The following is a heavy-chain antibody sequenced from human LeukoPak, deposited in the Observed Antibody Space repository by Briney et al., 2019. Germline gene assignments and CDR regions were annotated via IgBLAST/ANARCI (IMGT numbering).Heavy chain of an antibody. V-gene: IGHV3-30*02. D-gene: IGHD2-2*01. J-gene: IGHJ4*02. CDR1: GFTFSSYG. CDR2: IRYDGSNK. CDR3: AKDHDCSSTSCALDY. Sequence: PSGGSLRLSCAASGFTFSSYGMHWVRQAPGKGLEWVAFIRYDGSNKYYADSVKGRFTISRDNSKNTLYLQMNSLRAEDTAVYYCAKDHDCSSTSCALDYWGQGTLVTVSS.